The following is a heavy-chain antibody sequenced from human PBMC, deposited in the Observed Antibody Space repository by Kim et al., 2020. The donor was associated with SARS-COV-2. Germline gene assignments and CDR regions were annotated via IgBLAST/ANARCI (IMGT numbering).Heavy chain of an antibody. J-gene: IGHJ4*02. D-gene: IGHD6-19*01. Sequence: NYANSVKGRFTISRDNAKNSLYLQMNSLRAEDTAVYYCARYSSGWALTFDYWGQGTLVTVSS. V-gene: IGHV3-11*06. CDR3: ARYSSGWALTFDY.